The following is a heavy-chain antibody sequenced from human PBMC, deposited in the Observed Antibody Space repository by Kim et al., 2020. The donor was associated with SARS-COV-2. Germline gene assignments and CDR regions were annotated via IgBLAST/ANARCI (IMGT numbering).Heavy chain of an antibody. Sequence: TYAQGFTGRFVFSLDTSGSTAYLQISSLKAEDTAVYYCAIYGDYVYGMDVWGQGTTVTVSS. CDR3: AIYGDYVYGMDV. D-gene: IGHD4-17*01. J-gene: IGHJ6*02. V-gene: IGHV7-4-1*02.